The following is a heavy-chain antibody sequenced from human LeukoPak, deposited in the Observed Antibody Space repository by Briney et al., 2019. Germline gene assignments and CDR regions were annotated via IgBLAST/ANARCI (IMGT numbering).Heavy chain of an antibody. CDR2: ISSNGGST. D-gene: IGHD3-22*01. J-gene: IGHJ4*02. CDR3: VKDFYYYDSSGWEN. CDR1: GFTFSSYA. Sequence: GGSLRLSCSASGFTFSSYAMHWVRQAPGKGLEYVAAISSNGGSTYYADSVKGRFTISRDNSKNTLYLQMSSLRAEDTAVYYCVKDFYYYDSSGWENWGQGTLVTVSS. V-gene: IGHV3-64D*06.